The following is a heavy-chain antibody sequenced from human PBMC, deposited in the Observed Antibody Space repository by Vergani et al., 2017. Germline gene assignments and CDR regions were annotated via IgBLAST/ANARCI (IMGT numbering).Heavy chain of an antibody. CDR3: AHTVRGVVPVTFDY. Sequence: QITLKESGPTLVKPTQTLTLTCTFSGFSLNTYRVGVAWIRQPPGKALEWLALIYYNDDKRYNPSLKSRLTITKDTSKNQVVLTLTNMDPVDTATYFCAHTVRGVVPVTFDYWCPGSLVTVSS. D-gene: IGHD2-2*01. CDR1: GFSLNTYRVG. V-gene: IGHV2-5*01. CDR2: IYYNDDK. J-gene: IGHJ4*02.